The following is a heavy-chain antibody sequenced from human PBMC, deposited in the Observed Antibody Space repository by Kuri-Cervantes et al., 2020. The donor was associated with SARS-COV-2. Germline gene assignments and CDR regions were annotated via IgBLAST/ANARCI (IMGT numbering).Heavy chain of an antibody. D-gene: IGHD4-23*01. CDR2: IYSGGST. Sequence: GGSLRLSCAASGFTFSDYYMSWIRQAPGKGLEWVSVIYSGGSTYYADSVKGRFTISRDNSKNTLYLQMNSLRAEDTAVYYCARYGGNPVDYWGQGTLVTVSS. V-gene: IGHV3-66*01. J-gene: IGHJ4*02. CDR3: ARYGGNPVDY. CDR1: GFTFSDYY.